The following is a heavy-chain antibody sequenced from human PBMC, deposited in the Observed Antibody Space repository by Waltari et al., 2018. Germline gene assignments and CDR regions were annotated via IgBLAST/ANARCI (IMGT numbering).Heavy chain of an antibody. D-gene: IGHD2-2*01. CDR3: ARDGVVVVPAATYGMDV. V-gene: IGHV3-74*01. CDR2: INSDGSST. J-gene: IGHJ6*02. CDR1: GFTFSSYW. Sequence: EVQLVESGGGLVQPGGSLRLSCAASGFTFSSYWMHWVRQAPGKGLVWVSRINSDGSSTSYADSVKGRFTISRDNAKNTLYLQMNSLRAKDTAVYYCARDGVVVVPAATYGMDVWGQGTTVTVSS.